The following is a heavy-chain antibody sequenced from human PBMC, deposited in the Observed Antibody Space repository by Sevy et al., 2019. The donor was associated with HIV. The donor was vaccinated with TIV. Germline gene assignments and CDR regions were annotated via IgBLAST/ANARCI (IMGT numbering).Heavy chain of an antibody. CDR1: GGSISSYY. CDR3: ARGSHDLWSGSPPNYYYYMDV. V-gene: IGHV4-59*01. CDR2: IYYSGST. D-gene: IGHD3-3*01. J-gene: IGHJ6*03. Sequence: SETLSLTCTVSGGSISSYYWSWIRQPPGKGLEWIGYIYYSGSTNYNPPLSSRVTISLDTTKNQFSLKLNSVTAADTAVYYCARGSHDLWSGSPPNYYYYMDVWGKGTTVTVSS.